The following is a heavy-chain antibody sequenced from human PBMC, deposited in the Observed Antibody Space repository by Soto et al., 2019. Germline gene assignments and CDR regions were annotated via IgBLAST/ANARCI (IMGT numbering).Heavy chain of an antibody. CDR1: GFTFSSYA. J-gene: IGHJ4*02. Sequence: GGSLRLSCSASGFTFSSYAMHWVRQAPGKGLEYVSAISSSGGSTYYADSVKGRFTISRDNSKNTLYLQMNSLRAEDTAVYYCAKDRAGTMIVVVIPYFDYWGQGTLVTVSS. V-gene: IGHV3-64*04. D-gene: IGHD3-22*01. CDR3: AKDRAGTMIVVVIPYFDY. CDR2: ISSSGGST.